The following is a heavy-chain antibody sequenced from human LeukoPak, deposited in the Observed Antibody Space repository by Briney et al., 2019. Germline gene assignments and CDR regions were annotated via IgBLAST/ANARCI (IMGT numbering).Heavy chain of an antibody. V-gene: IGHV3-11*01. CDR3: ARSSLPGRSGRTEYFRH. CDR2: ISDSSRTI. D-gene: IGHD6-19*01. Sequence: GGSLRLSCAASGFTFSDYYMTWIRQAPGKGLQWLSYISDSSRTIYYADSVKGRFTISRDNAKNSLYLRMSSLRAEDTAIYYCARSSLPGRSGRTEYFRHWGQGALVTVSS. J-gene: IGHJ1*01. CDR1: GFTFSDYY.